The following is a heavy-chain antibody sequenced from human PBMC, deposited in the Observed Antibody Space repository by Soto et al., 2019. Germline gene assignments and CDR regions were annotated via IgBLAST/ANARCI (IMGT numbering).Heavy chain of an antibody. J-gene: IGHJ5*01. CDR3: ARDYYESRGDDS. Sequence: QVQLVESGGGVVQPGRSLRLSCAASGFTFSSYGMHWVRQAPGKGLEWVAVIWYDGSNKYYADSVKGRFTISRDNSKNTLDLQMNSLRAEDTAVYYCARDYYESRGDDSWGQGTLVTVSS. CDR1: GFTFSSYG. V-gene: IGHV3-33*01. D-gene: IGHD3-22*01. CDR2: IWYDGSNK.